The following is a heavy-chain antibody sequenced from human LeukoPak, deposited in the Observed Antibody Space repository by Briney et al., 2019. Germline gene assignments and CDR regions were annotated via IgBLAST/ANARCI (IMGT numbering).Heavy chain of an antibody. CDR3: ARGADYDRVGWFGVFDY. Sequence: PGGSLRLSCAASGFTFSSYAMSWVRQAPGKGLEWVSAISGSGVSKYYADSVTGRFIISRDNAKNSVHLQINSLRADDTAVYYCARGADYDRVGWFGVFDYWGQGTQVTVSS. J-gene: IGHJ4*02. CDR2: ISGSGVSK. D-gene: IGHD3-16*01. V-gene: IGHV3-23*01. CDR1: GFTFSSYA.